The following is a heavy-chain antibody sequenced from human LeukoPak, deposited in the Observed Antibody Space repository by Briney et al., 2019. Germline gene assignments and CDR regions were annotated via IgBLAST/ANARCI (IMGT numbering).Heavy chain of an antibody. J-gene: IGHJ6*02. Sequence: PSETLSLTCTVSGGSISSYYWSWIRQPPGKGLEWIGYIYYSGSTNYNPSLKSRVTISVDTSKNQFSLKLSSVTAADTAVYYCARCNCVSYYYGMDVWGQGTTVTVSS. CDR3: ARCNCVSYYYGMDV. V-gene: IGHV4-59*12. CDR2: IYYSGST. D-gene: IGHD1-20*01. CDR1: GGSISSYY.